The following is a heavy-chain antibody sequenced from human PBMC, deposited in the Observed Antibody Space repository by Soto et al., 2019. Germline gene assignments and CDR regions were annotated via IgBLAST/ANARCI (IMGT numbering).Heavy chain of an antibody. CDR3: GRLAEAATGHTDFDF. CDR2: IHSSGGT. J-gene: IGHJ4*02. CDR1: GASIKGRNYF. Sequence: TVSGASIKGRNYFWGWIRQPPGKGLEFVGSIHSSGGTYYNPSLKSRVTVSVDLSNSHFSLSLKSLTATDTAVYYCGRLAEAATGHTDFDFWGQGTLVTVSS. V-gene: IGHV4-39*02. D-gene: IGHD2-15*01.